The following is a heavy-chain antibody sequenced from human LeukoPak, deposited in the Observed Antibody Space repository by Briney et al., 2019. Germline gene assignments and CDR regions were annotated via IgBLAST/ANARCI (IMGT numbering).Heavy chain of an antibody. CDR2: IKEDGSVK. CDR3: AKGGIFSRSGYFDY. J-gene: IGHJ4*02. V-gene: IGHV3-7*03. D-gene: IGHD3-9*01. Sequence: GGSLRLSCTASGFTFSSHWMTWVRQPPGKGLEWVANIKEDGSVKYYVDSVKGRFSISRDNTKSALYLQMDSLRADDTAVYYCAKGGIFSRSGYFDYWGQGTLVTVSS. CDR1: GFTFSSHW.